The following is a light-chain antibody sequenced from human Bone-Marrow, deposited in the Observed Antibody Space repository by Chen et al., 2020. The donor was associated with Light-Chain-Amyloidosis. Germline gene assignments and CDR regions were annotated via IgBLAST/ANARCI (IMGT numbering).Light chain of an antibody. Sequence: DIQLSQSPSPLSASVGDRATLTCRASQSMDSWVAWYQQKPGRAPKVLIYKTSNLQNGVPSRCSGSGSGTEFTLTISSLQPDDFATYVCQQSNSYPWTFGQGTQVEIK. CDR3: QQSNSYPWT. CDR2: KTS. J-gene: IGKJ1*01. V-gene: IGKV1-5*03. CDR1: QSMDSW.